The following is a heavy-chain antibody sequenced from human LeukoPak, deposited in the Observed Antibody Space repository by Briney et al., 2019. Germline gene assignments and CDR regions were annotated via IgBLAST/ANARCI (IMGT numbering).Heavy chain of an antibody. CDR1: GFTFSSYS. CDR3: ARTGPVGATYFDY. Sequence: PGGSLRLSCAASGFTFSSYSMNRVRQAPGKGLEWVSSISSSSSYIYYADSVKGRFTISRDNAKNSLYLQMNSLRAEDTAVYYCARTGPVGATYFDYWGQGTLVTVSS. V-gene: IGHV3-21*01. CDR2: ISSSSSYI. D-gene: IGHD1-26*01. J-gene: IGHJ4*02.